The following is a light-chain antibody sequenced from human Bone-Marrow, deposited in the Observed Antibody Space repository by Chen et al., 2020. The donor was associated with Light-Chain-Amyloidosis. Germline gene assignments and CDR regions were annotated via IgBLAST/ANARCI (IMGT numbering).Light chain of an antibody. J-gene: IGKJ2*01. CDR1: QSIGNY. Sequence: DIQMTQSRASLSASVGDRVTITCRASQSIGNYLNWFQQKPGKAPNLLIYAASNLESGVPSRFSGSGSGADFTLTISSLQPEDFATYYCQQSYNTPRTFGQGTKLEIK. CDR3: QQSYNTPRT. CDR2: AAS. V-gene: IGKV1-39*01.